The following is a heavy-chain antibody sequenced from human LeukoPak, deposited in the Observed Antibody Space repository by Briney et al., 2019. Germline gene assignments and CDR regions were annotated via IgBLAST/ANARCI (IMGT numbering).Heavy chain of an antibody. V-gene: IGHV1-3*04. CDR1: GYTFTGYY. Sequence: ASVKVSCKASGYTFTGYYMHWVRQAPGQRLEWMGWINTGNGNTKYSQKFQGRVTVTRDTSASTAYMELSSLRSEDTAVYYCARCGYSDGWSCDHWGQGTLVTVSS. CDR3: ARCGYSDGWSCDH. D-gene: IGHD5-18*01. CDR2: INTGNGNT. J-gene: IGHJ5*02.